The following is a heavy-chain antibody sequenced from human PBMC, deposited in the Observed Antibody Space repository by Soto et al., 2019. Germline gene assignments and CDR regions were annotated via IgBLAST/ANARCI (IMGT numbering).Heavy chain of an antibody. Sequence: GGSLRLSCAASGFTVSYNYMSWARQAPGTGLEWVSVIDSDGSTHYADSVKGRFIISRDNSRNTLYLQMNSLRADDTAVYYCARHPAGGVGMDVWGQGTTVTVSS. CDR1: GFTVSYNY. J-gene: IGHJ6*02. V-gene: IGHV3-53*01. CDR3: ARHPAGGVGMDV. CDR2: IDSDGST. D-gene: IGHD2-8*01.